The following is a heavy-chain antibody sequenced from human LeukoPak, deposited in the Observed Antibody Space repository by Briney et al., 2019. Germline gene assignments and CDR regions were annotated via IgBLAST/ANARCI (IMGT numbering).Heavy chain of an antibody. J-gene: IGHJ3*02. V-gene: IGHV4-39*01. Sequence: SETLSLTCTVSGGCISSSSYYWSWIRQPPGNGLEWIGEINHSGSTNYNPSLKSRVTISVDTSKNQFSLKLSSVTAADTAVYYCARHQGLLWFGESPYAFDIWGQGTMVTVSS. D-gene: IGHD3-10*01. CDR3: ARHQGLLWFGESPYAFDI. CDR2: INHSGST. CDR1: GGCISSSSYY.